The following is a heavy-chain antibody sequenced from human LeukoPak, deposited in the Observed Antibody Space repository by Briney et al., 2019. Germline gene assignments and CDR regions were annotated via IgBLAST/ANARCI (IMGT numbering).Heavy chain of an antibody. J-gene: IGHJ6*02. CDR1: GDTFTGYY. D-gene: IGHD1-26*01. Sequence: ASVKVSCKASGDTFTGYYMHWVRQAPGQGPEWLGWINPNSGGTNYAQKFQGRVTMTRDTSISTVYMELSRLRSDDTAVYYCARDSDSPQYYYGMDVWGQGTTVTVSS. CDR3: ARDSDSPQYYYGMDV. CDR2: INPNSGGT. V-gene: IGHV1-2*02.